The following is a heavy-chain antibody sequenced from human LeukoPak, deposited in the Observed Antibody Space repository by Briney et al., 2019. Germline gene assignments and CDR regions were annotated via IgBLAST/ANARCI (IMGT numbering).Heavy chain of an antibody. Sequence: SETLSLTCTVSGSSISNYYWSWIRQPPGKGLEWIGRIYTSGSTNYNPSLKSRVTMSVVTSKNQFSLKLSSVTAADTAVYYCARVIAMAGTDWFDPWGQGTLVTVSS. CDR1: GSSISNYY. J-gene: IGHJ5*02. CDR3: ARVIAMAGTDWFDP. V-gene: IGHV4-4*07. CDR2: IYTSGST. D-gene: IGHD6-19*01.